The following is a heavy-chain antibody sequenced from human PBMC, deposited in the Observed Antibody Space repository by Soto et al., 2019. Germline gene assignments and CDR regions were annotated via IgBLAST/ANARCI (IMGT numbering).Heavy chain of an antibody. CDR2: ISAGTGDT. CDR3: ARYSRPPYGYGSSIVGLDM. D-gene: IGHD5-18*01. V-gene: IGHV1-3*01. J-gene: IGHJ3*02. CDR1: GYIFTSYA. Sequence: QVQLVQSGAEVKKPGASVKVSCKASGYIFTSYAMDWVRQAPGQRLEWMGWISAGTGDTKYSQKFQGRVTSTRDTSASTTYMELTRLRSEDTAVYYWARYSRPPYGYGSSIVGLDMWGRGTLFTVSS.